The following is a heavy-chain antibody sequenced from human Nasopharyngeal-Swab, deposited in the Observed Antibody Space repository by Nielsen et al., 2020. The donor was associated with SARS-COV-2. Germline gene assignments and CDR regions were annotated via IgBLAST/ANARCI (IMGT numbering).Heavy chain of an antibody. D-gene: IGHD3-3*01. V-gene: IGHV3-21*01. CDR3: ARDGLDYDFWSAYVMDV. CDR1: GFTFNNYN. J-gene: IGHJ6*02. CDR2: ISSSSSYI. Sequence: GGSLRLSCAASGFTFNNYNFNWVRQAPGKGLEWVSSISSSSSYIYYADSVKGRFTISRDNAKNSLYLQMNSLRAEDTAVYYCARDGLDYDFWSAYVMDVWARGPRSPSP.